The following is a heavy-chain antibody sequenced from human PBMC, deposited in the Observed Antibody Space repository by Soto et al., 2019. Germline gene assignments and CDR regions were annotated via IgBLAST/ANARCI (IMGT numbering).Heavy chain of an antibody. CDR2: INQDGSEK. CDR3: ARGSGSSYFDF. D-gene: IGHD3-10*01. V-gene: IGHV3-7*01. CDR1: ALTFRNNW. J-gene: IGHJ4*02. Sequence: PGGSLRLSCAASALTFRNNWMSWVRQAPGKGLEWVANINQDGSEKSYVDSVKGRFTISRDRAKNSVYLHLSSLRAGDTAVYFCARGSGSSYFDFRGQGTLVTVSS.